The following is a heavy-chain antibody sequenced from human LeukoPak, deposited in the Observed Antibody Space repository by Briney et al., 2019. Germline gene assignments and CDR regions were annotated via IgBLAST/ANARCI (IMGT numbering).Heavy chain of an antibody. V-gene: IGHV3-48*03. Sequence: GGSLRLSCAASGFTFSSYEMNWVRQAPGKGLEWVSYISISGSTIYYADSVKGRFTISRDNAKNSLYLQMNSLRAEDTAVYYFARDLLGDNWNDRGVFDYWGQGTLVTVSS. CDR2: ISISGSTI. CDR3: ARDLLGDNWNDRGVFDY. J-gene: IGHJ4*02. D-gene: IGHD1-1*01. CDR1: GFTFSSYE.